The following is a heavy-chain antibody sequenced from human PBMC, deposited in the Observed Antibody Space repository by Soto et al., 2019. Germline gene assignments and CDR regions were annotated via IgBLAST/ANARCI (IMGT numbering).Heavy chain of an antibody. J-gene: IGHJ6*02. CDR3: ARDGHGMDV. V-gene: IGHV4-61*01. CDR1: GGSVSTGSYD. Sequence: SETLSLTCTISGGSVSTGSYDWSWIRQPPGKGLEWIGKIFFTGSAHYNPSLRNRVTMSVDTSKDQFSLTLTSVTAADTAVYYCARDGHGMDVWGQGTTVTVSS. CDR2: IFFTGSA.